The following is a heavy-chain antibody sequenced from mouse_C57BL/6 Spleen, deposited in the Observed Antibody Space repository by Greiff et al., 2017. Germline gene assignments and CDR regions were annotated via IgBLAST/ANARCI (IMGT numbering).Heavy chain of an antibody. CDR2: INPKYGTT. CDR1: GYSYTDYN. J-gene: IGHJ3*01. Sequence: EVQLQQSGPELVKPGASVKISCKASGYSYTDYNMNWVKQSNGKSLAWIGVINPKYGTTSYNQKFKGKATVPVDQSSSTAYMQRNSLTSEDSAVYYGAKAYDGFADWGQGTLGTVSA. CDR3: AKAYDGFAD. V-gene: IGHV1-39*01. D-gene: IGHD2-12*01.